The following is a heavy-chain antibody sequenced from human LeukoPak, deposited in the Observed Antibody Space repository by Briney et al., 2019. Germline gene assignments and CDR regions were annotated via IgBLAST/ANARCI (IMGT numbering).Heavy chain of an antibody. V-gene: IGHV3-53*01. CDR2: IYSGGST. J-gene: IGHJ4*02. CDR1: GFTVNNNY. Sequence: PGGSLGLSCAVSGFTVNNNYMSWVRQAPGKRLEWVSVIYSGGSTYYADSVKGRFTVSRDNSKNTLYLQMSSLRADDTAVYYCVRDHGDYWGQGTLVTVSS. D-gene: IGHD5-24*01. CDR3: VRDHGDY.